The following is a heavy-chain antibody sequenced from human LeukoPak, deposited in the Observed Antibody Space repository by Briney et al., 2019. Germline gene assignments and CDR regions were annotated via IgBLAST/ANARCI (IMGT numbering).Heavy chain of an antibody. J-gene: IGHJ3*02. Sequence: GGSLRLSCAASGFTFSDYYMSWIRQAPGKGLEWVTFIRYDGNNEYYVDSVMGRFTISRDNSKSTLDLQMNSLRAEDTAVYYCAKDKGYRYAAGHDAFDIWGQGTMVTVSS. CDR2: IRYDGNNE. CDR3: AKDKGYRYAAGHDAFDI. CDR1: GFTFSDYY. V-gene: IGHV3-30*02. D-gene: IGHD2-2*01.